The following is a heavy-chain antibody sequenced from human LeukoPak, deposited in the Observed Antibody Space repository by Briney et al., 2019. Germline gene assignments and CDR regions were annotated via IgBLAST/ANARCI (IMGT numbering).Heavy chain of an antibody. V-gene: IGHV3-7*01. CDR1: GFTFSSYW. J-gene: IGHJ4*02. CDR2: IKPDGGEK. Sequence: PGGSLRLSCAASGFTFSSYWMSWVRQAPGKGLEWVASIKPDGGEKYYVDSVKGRFTISRDNAKNSLYLQMNSLRAEDTAVYYCARDLRRDGYSLYYFDYWGQGTLVTVSS. D-gene: IGHD5-24*01. CDR3: ARDLRRDGYSLYYFDY.